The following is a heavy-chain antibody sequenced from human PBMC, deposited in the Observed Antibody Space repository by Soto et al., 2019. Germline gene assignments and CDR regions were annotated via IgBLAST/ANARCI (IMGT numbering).Heavy chain of an antibody. CDR2: IIPIFGTA. CDR3: ARGSYDSSGYYPAPLYYYYYYGMDV. D-gene: IGHD3-22*01. Sequence: SVKGSCKASGYTFTYRCLHWVRQAPGQALEWMGGIIPIFGTANYAQKFQARVTITADESTSTAYMELSSLRSEDTAVYYCARGSYDSSGYYPAPLYYYYYYGMDVWGQGTTVTVSS. V-gene: IGHV1-69*13. CDR1: GYTFTYRC. J-gene: IGHJ6*02.